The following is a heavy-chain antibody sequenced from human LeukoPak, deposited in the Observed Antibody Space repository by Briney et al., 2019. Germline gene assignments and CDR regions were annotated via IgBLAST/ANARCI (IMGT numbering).Heavy chain of an antibody. J-gene: IGHJ3*02. CDR2: IYSGGST. CDR1: GFTVSSNY. Sequence: GGSLRLSCAASGFTVSSNYMSWVRQAPGKGLEWVSVIYSGGSTYYADSVKGRFTISRDNSKNTVYLQMNSLRAEDTAVYYCARETGKTSDAFDIWGQGTMVTVSS. CDR3: ARETGKTSDAFDI. V-gene: IGHV3-53*01. D-gene: IGHD1-14*01.